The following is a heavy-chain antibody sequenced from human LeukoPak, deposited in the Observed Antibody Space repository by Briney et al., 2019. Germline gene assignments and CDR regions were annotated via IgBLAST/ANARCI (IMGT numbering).Heavy chain of an antibody. CDR1: GFTFSDYA. CDR2: ISKDGSDK. J-gene: IGHJ4*02. Sequence: QAGGSLRLSCAASGFTFSDYAMHWVRQAPGKGLEWVAVISKDGSDKYYPGSVRGRFTISRDNSKNTIYLQMDSLRAEDTAIYYCARDYWWNYDYWGQETLVTVSS. CDR3: ARDYWWNYDY. V-gene: IGHV3-30-3*01. D-gene: IGHD1-7*01.